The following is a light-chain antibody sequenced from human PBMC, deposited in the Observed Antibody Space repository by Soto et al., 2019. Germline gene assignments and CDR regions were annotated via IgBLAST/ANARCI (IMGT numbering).Light chain of an antibody. CDR1: QDISHY. CDR3: LQDYNYPLT. Sequence: DIQMTQSPSSLSASVGDRVTITCRASQDISHYLAWYQQKPGKVTNLLIYAASTLQSGVPSRFSGSGSGTDFTLTISSLQPEDFATYYCLQDYNYPLTFGGGTKVDIK. CDR2: AAS. J-gene: IGKJ4*01. V-gene: IGKV1-27*01.